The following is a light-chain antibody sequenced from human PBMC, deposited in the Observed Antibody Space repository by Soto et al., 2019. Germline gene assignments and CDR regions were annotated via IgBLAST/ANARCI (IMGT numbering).Light chain of an antibody. V-gene: IGKV1-5*03. Sequence: DIQLTQSPSSLSASLGDRVTITCRASQSISSWLAWYQQKPGKAPKLLIYKASSLESGVPSRISGSGSGTEFTLTISSLQPDDFATYYCQQYTNYPWTFGQGTEVDI. CDR2: KAS. CDR3: QQYTNYPWT. J-gene: IGKJ1*01. CDR1: QSISSW.